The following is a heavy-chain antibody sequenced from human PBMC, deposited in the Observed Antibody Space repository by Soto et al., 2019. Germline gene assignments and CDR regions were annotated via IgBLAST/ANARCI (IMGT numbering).Heavy chain of an antibody. Sequence: QVQLVESGGGVVQPGRSLRLSCAASGFTFSDYGIHWVRQAPGKGLEWVAVISYDGSDKYYADSVKGRFTISRDKSKNTLYLQMNSLRTEDTAVYYCAKDLTLILDYYYYGMDVWGQGTTVTVSS. CDR3: AKDLTLILDYYYYGMDV. CDR1: GFTFSDYG. CDR2: ISYDGSDK. J-gene: IGHJ6*02. V-gene: IGHV3-30*18. D-gene: IGHD3-22*01.